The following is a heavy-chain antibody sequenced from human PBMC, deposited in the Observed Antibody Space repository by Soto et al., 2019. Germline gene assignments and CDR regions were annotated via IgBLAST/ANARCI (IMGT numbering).Heavy chain of an antibody. V-gene: IGHV3-23*01. CDR3: AKVALGMGFYYYAMDV. Sequence: EVQLLESGGGLAQPAGSLRLSCAASGFTFTTYAMVWVRQAPGKGLEWVSTISDSGHKTSYAASVEGRFTISRDTSKNTLVLQLSRLRAEDTAVDYCAKVALGMGFYYYAMDVWGQGTTVTVSS. CDR1: GFTFTTYA. D-gene: IGHD3-9*01. CDR2: ISDSGHKT. J-gene: IGHJ6*02.